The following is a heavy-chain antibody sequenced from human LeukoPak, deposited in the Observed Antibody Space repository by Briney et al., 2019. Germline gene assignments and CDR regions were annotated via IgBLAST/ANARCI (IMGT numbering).Heavy chain of an antibody. J-gene: IGHJ3*02. CDR1: GGSISSSSYY. V-gene: IGHV4-39*07. D-gene: IGHD6-19*01. CDR2: IYYSGST. Sequence: SETLSLTCTVSGGSISSSSYYWGWIRQPPGKGLEWIGSIYYSGSTYYNPSLKSRVTISVDTSKNQFSLKLSSVTAADTAVYYCARDEQWLVGADDAFDIWSQGTMVTVSS. CDR3: ARDEQWLVGADDAFDI.